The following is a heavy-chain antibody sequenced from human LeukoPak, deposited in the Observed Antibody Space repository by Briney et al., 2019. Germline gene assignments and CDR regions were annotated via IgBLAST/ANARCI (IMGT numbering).Heavy chain of an antibody. J-gene: IGHJ5*02. V-gene: IGHV1-8*01. CDR1: GYTFTSYD. Sequence: GASVKVSCRASGYTFTSYDINWVRQATGQGLEWMGWMNPNSGNTGYAQKFQGRVTMTRNTSISTAYMELSSLRSEDTAVYYCARSIMITFGGVIVGPWFDPWGQGTLVTVSS. CDR2: MNPNSGNT. D-gene: IGHD3-16*02. CDR3: ARSIMITFGGVIVGPWFDP.